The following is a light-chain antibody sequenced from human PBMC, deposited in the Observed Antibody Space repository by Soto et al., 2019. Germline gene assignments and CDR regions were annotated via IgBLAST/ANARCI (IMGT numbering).Light chain of an antibody. Sequence: EIVLTQSPVTLSLSPGERATLSCRASQSVSSYLAWFQQKPGQSPRLLIYGASSRATGIPVRFSGSGSGTDFTLTISRLEPDDSAVYYCHQYGSSPWTFGQGTKVEIK. CDR3: HQYGSSPWT. J-gene: IGKJ1*01. CDR1: QSVSSY. V-gene: IGKV3-20*01. CDR2: GAS.